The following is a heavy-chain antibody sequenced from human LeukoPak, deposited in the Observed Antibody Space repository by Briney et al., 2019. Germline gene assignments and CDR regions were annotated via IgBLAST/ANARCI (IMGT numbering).Heavy chain of an antibody. J-gene: IGHJ4*02. V-gene: IGHV3-21*01. Sequence: PGGSLRLSCAASGFTFSSYSMNWVRQAPGKGLEWVSSISSSSSYIYYADSVKGRFTISRDNAKNSLYLQMNSLRAEDTAVYYCARSSLKVGAFDFDYWGQGTLDTVSS. CDR3: ARSSLKVGAFDFDY. CDR1: GFTFSSYS. D-gene: IGHD1-26*01. CDR2: ISSSSSYI.